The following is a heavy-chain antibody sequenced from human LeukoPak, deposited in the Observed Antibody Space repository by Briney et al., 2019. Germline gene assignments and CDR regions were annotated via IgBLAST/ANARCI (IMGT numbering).Heavy chain of an antibody. D-gene: IGHD3-10*01. CDR3: ARMYYGSGSYPYFDY. CDR1: GFTFSDYY. CDR2: ISSSNSTI. J-gene: IGHJ4*02. Sequence: GGSLRLSCAASGFTFSDYYMNWVRQAPGKGLEWVSYISSSNSTIYYADSVKGRFTITRDNAKNSLYLQMNSLRAEDTAVYYCARMYYGSGSYPYFDYWGQGTLVTVSS. V-gene: IGHV3-48*01.